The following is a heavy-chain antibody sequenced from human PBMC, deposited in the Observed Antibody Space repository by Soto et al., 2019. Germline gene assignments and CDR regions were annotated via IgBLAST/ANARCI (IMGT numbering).Heavy chain of an antibody. D-gene: IGHD3-22*01. V-gene: IGHV3-9*01. CDR1: GFTFDDYA. Sequence: EAQLVESGGGLVQPGRSLRLSCAASGFTFDDYAMHWVRQAPGKGLEWVSGISWNSGSIGYADSVKGRFTISRDNAKNSLYLQMNSLRAEDTALYYCAKDTGRGGYYYDSSGYSGSDYWGQGTLVTVSS. CDR2: ISWNSGSI. J-gene: IGHJ4*02. CDR3: AKDTGRGGYYYDSSGYSGSDY.